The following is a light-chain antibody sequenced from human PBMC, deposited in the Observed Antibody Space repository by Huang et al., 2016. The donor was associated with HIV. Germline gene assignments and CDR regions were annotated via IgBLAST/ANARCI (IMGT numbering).Light chain of an antibody. CDR1: QGVTGY. CDR2: DTS. V-gene: IGKV3-11*01. J-gene: IGKJ4*01. CDR3: QQRSSWPLT. Sequence: EIVLTQSPATLSLSPGDRATLSCRASQGVTGYLSWYQQKPGQAPRLFIYDTSNRVTGIPARFSGSGSGTDFTLTISSLEPEDFAVYYCQQRSSWPLTFGGGTKVEIK.